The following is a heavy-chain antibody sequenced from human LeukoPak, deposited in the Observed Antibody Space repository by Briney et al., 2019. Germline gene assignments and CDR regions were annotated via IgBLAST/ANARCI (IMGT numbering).Heavy chain of an antibody. D-gene: IGHD4-17*01. V-gene: IGHV3-21*01. CDR1: GFTFSSYS. Sequence: GGSLRLSCAASGFTFSSYSMNWIRQAPGKGLEWASSISSSTSYIYYADSVKGRFTISKDNAKNSLYLQMNSLRAEDTAVYYCARAGGSTVSHSDYWGQGTLVTASS. CDR2: ISSSTSYI. CDR3: ARAGGSTVSHSDY. J-gene: IGHJ4*02.